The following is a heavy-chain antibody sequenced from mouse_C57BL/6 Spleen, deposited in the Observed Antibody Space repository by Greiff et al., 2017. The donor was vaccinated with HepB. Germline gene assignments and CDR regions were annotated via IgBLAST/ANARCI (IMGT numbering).Heavy chain of an antibody. CDR3: ASSLFITTVVEDYWYFDV. D-gene: IGHD1-1*01. V-gene: IGHV1-22*01. Sequence: VQLQQSGPELVKPGASVKMSCKASGYTFTDYNMHWVKQSHGKSLEWIGYINPNNGGTSYNQKFKGKATLTVNKSSSTAYMELRSLTSEDSAVYYCASSLFITTVVEDYWYFDVWGTGTTVTVSS. CDR2: INPNNGGT. J-gene: IGHJ1*03. CDR1: GYTFTDYN.